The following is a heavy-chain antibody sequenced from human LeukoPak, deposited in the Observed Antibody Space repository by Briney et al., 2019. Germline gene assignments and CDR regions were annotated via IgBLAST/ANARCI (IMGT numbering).Heavy chain of an antibody. CDR3: AKDKGDYGSESPYGMDV. D-gene: IGHD3-10*01. V-gene: IGHV3-23*01. CDR1: GFTFSSYA. J-gene: IGHJ6*02. CDR2: IIGGGGTT. Sequence: GGSLRLSCAASGFTFSSYAMSWARQAPGKGLEWVSGIIGGGGTTYYADSVKGRFTISRDNSKNTLYLQMNSLRAEDTAVYYCAKDKGDYGSESPYGMDVWGQGTTVTVS.